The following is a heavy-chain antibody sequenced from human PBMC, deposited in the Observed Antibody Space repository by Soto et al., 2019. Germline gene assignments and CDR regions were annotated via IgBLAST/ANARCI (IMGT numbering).Heavy chain of an antibody. V-gene: IGHV3-33*01. CDR3: AGETYHFDY. CDR2: ILYDGRNK. J-gene: IGHJ4*02. CDR1: GFTFSNYG. Sequence: QVQLVESGGDVVQPGRSLRLSCAASGFTFSNYGMHWARQAPGKGLEWVAAILYDGRNKYYADSVKGRFTISRDNSKSTQSLQMNSLGAEDAAVYYCAGETYHFDYCGQGALVIVSS.